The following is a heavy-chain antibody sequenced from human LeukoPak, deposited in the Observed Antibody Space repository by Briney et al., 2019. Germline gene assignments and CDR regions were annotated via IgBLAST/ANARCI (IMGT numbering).Heavy chain of an antibody. CDR2: IGGGGTET. D-gene: IGHD4-11*01. Sequence: GGSLRLSCTASGFTFSSYAMNWVRQAPGKGLEWVSGIGGGGTETQYADSVKGRFTISRDNSRITLYLQMNSLRADDTAVYYCAKDLDYTTYAYYFDYWGQGTLVTVSS. CDR1: GFTFSSYA. V-gene: IGHV3-23*01. J-gene: IGHJ4*02. CDR3: AKDLDYTTYAYYFDY.